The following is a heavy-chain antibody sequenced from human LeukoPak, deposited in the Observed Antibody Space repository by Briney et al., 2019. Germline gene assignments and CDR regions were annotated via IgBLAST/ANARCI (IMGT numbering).Heavy chain of an antibody. CDR1: GFIFSNFW. CDR3: ARIGYCSSTSCYRTPLDAFDI. CDR2: IKQDGSEK. J-gene: IGHJ3*02. D-gene: IGHD2-2*01. Sequence: GSLRLSCAASGFIFSNFWMSWVRQAPGKGLEWVANIKQDGSEKYYVDSVKGRFTISRDNAKNSLYLQMNSLRAEDTAVYYCARIGYCSSTSCYRTPLDAFDIWGQGTMVTVSS. V-gene: IGHV3-7*01.